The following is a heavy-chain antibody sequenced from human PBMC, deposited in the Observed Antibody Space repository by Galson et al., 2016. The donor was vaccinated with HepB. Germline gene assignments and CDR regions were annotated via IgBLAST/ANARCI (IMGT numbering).Heavy chain of an antibody. CDR2: ISDNAGST. D-gene: IGHD3-3*01. CDR3: ARGVLRFLEWGDGLDV. CDR1: RFTFGSYA. V-gene: IGHV3-23*01. J-gene: IGHJ6*02. Sequence: SLRLSCAVSRFTFGSYAMSWVRQAPGKGLEWVSSISDNAGSTYYADSVKGRFTISRDNSKNTLYLQMNSLRAEDTAVYYCARGVLRFLEWGDGLDVWGQGTTVTVSS.